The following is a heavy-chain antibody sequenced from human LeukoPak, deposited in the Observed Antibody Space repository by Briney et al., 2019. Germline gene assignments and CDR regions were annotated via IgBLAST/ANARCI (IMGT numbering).Heavy chain of an antibody. CDR3: ARTRSRGLNWFDP. CDR1: GGSISSGDYY. Sequence: SETLSLTCTVSGGSISSGDYYWSWIRQPAGKGLEWIGYIYYSGSTYYNPSLKSRVTISVDTSKNQFSLKLSSVTAADTAVYYCARTRSRGLNWFDPWGQGTLVTVSS. V-gene: IGHV4-30-4*08. CDR2: IYYSGST. D-gene: IGHD3-16*01. J-gene: IGHJ5*02.